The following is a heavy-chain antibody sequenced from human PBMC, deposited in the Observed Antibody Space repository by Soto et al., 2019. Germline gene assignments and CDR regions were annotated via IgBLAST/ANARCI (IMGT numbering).Heavy chain of an antibody. J-gene: IGHJ4*02. CDR3: ARMPYDSSGPNFDY. D-gene: IGHD3-22*01. CDR2: IYTSGST. Sequence: SETLSLTCSVSGGSISSYYWSWIRQPAGKGLEWIGRIYTSGSTNYNPSLKSRVTMSVDTSKNQFSLKLSSVTAADTAVYYCARMPYDSSGPNFDYWGQGTLVTVSS. CDR1: GGSISSYY. V-gene: IGHV4-4*07.